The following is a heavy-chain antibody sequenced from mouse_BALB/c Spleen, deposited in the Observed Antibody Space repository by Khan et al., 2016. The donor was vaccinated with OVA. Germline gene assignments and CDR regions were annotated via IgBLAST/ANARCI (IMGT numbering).Heavy chain of an antibody. J-gene: IGHJ2*01. CDR2: INPHIGET. Sequence: EVQLQQSGPELVQPGASVKISCKASGYSFTGYFMNWVMQSHGKSLEWIGRINPHIGETLYNQKFKDKATLTVDESSSTAHMELRSLASEDSAVYYCARKNSSDFDYWGQGTTLTVSS. D-gene: IGHD1-1*01. CDR1: GYSFTGYF. CDR3: ARKNSSDFDY. V-gene: IGHV1-20*02.